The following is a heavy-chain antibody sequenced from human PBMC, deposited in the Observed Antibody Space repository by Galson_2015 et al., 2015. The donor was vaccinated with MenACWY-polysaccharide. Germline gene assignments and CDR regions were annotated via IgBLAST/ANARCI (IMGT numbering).Heavy chain of an antibody. CDR3: ARLENGDYGMDV. J-gene: IGHJ6*02. D-gene: IGHD4-17*01. V-gene: IGHV4-34*01. Sequence: SETLSLTCAVYGGSLNFSYWSWIRQPPGKGLEWIGDINHSGSTNHNPSLKSRVTISVDTSKNHFSLKLTSVTAADTAVYYCARLENGDYGMDVWGQGTPVTVSS. CDR2: INHSGST. CDR1: GGSLNFSY.